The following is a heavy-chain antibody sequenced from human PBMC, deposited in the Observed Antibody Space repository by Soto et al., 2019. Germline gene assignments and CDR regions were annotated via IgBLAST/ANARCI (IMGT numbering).Heavy chain of an antibody. CDR2: IHTYNGNT. D-gene: IGHD2-2*01. CDR1: GYTFTSYG. Sequence: VKVSCKASGYTFTSYGISWVRQAPGQGLEWVGWIHTYNGNTNFAQKFQGRVTISADKATSTAYMELSSLTSEDTAVYYCATMRASTWGVPAPTERVYQYHGMDVWGQGTTVTVSS. V-gene: IGHV1-18*01. CDR3: ATMRASTWGVPAPTERVYQYHGMDV. J-gene: IGHJ6*02.